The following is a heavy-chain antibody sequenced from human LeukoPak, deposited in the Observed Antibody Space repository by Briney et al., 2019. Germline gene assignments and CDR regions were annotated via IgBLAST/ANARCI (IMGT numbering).Heavy chain of an antibody. CDR1: GGSTSSYY. Sequence: SETLSLTCTVSGGSTSSYYWSWIRQPPGKGLEWIGYIYYSGSTYYNPCLKSRVTISVDMSKNQFYLKLSSVTAADTAVYYCARVRIRIYDSSASRAFDIWGQGTMVTVSS. CDR3: ARVRIRIYDSSASRAFDI. J-gene: IGHJ3*02. D-gene: IGHD3-22*01. CDR2: IYYSGST. V-gene: IGHV4-59*08.